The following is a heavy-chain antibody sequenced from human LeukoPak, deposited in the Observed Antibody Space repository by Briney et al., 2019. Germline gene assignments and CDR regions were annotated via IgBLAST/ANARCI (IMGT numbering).Heavy chain of an antibody. CDR1: GFTFSNAW. V-gene: IGHV3-30*02. D-gene: IGHD2-15*01. CDR3: AKDVLYCSGGSCPHLLDY. J-gene: IGHJ4*02. CDR2: IRYDGNNK. Sequence: GGSLRLSCAASGFTFSNAWLSWVRQAPGKGLEGVAFIRYDGNNKYYADSVKGRFTISRDNAKNSLYLQINSCRAEDTAVYFRAKDVLYCSGGSCPHLLDYWGQGTLVTVSS.